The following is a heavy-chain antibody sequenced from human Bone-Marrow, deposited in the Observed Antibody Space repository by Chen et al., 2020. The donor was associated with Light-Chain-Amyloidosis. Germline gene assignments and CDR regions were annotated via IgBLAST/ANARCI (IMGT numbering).Heavy chain of an antibody. CDR1: GFAFSGYA. CDR2: ISGSGGSR. D-gene: IGHD3-9*01. J-gene: IGHJ3*02. CDR3: AKDISYDDILPGYPADAFDI. V-gene: IGHV3-23*04. Sequence: EVQLVESGGGLLQRGGSLRLSCAASGFAFSGYAMGWVGQGPGKGLGWVSTISGSGGSRYYGDSVKGRLTISRDNSKNALFLQMNSLRAEDTAVYYCAKDISYDDILPGYPADAFDIWGQGTMVTVSS.